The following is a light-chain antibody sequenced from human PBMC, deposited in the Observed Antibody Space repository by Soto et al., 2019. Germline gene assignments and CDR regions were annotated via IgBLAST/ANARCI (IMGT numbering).Light chain of an antibody. J-gene: IGKJ1*01. CDR2: DIS. CDR1: QVITNY. V-gene: IGKV1-33*01. Sequence: DIQMTQSASSLSASVGDRVTITCQASQVITNYLNWYQQKPGKAPKLLIYDISTLEIGVPSRFSGSGSGTDFTFTITGLQPEDIATYFCQQTYSARWTFGQGTKVGI. CDR3: QQTYSARWT.